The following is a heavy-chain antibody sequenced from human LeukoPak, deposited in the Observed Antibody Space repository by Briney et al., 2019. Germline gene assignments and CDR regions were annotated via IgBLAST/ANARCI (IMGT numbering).Heavy chain of an antibody. CDR3: AKPYSYGYDY. J-gene: IGHJ4*02. V-gene: IGHV3-33*06. Sequence: GGSRRLSCAAPESTFSVYGMHWVRRAPGKGLEWVALIWHDGSTKYYADSVKDRFTISRDNPKNILYLQMNSLRAEDTAVYYCAKPYSYGYDYWGQGTLVTVSS. D-gene: IGHD5-18*01. CDR2: IWHDGSTK. CDR1: ESTFSVYG.